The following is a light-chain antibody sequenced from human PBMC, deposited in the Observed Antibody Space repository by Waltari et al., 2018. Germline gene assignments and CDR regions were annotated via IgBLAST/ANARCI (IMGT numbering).Light chain of an antibody. V-gene: IGLV2-11*01. Sequence: QSALTQPRSVSGSPRQSVTISCTGTSNDVGGYHYVSWYQHHPGEVPKLMIYDVTQRPSGFPDRFSGSKSGNTASLTISGLQADDEADYYCSSYGGTYFVFGGGTRLTVL. CDR3: SSYGGTYFV. CDR1: SNDVGGYHY. J-gene: IGLJ2*01. CDR2: DVT.